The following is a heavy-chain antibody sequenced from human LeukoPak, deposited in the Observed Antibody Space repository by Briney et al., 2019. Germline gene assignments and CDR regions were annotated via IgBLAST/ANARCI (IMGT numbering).Heavy chain of an antibody. V-gene: IGHV4-4*07. J-gene: IGHJ4*02. CDR1: GGSISSYY. D-gene: IGHD4-17*01. CDR3: AKGGTVTTI. Sequence: SETLSLPCTVSGGSISSYYGSWIRQPAGKGLEWLGRIYTSGSTNYNPSLKSRVPMSVDTSKNQFPLKLSSGTAADTAVYYCAKGGTVTTIWAQGPRVTVSS. CDR2: IYTSGST.